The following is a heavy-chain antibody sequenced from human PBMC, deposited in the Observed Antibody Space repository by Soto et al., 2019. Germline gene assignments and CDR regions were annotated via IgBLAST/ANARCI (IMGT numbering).Heavy chain of an antibody. CDR2: IFRTGAT. J-gene: IGHJ5*02. CDR1: GDSISNYY. CDR3: ARRVREDATVTANNWLDP. D-gene: IGHD4-17*01. V-gene: IGHV4-4*09. Sequence: SETLSLTCTVSGDSISNYYWSWLRQPPGRGLEWIGSIFRTGATNYNPSLESRAIISIDTSKNQFFVKLNSVTAADTAVYYCARRVREDATVTANNWLDPWGQGTLVTVSS.